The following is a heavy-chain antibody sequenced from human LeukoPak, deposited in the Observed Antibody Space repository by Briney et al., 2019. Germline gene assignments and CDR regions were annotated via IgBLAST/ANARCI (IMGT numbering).Heavy chain of an antibody. V-gene: IGHV3-23*01. Sequence: GGSLRLSCAASGFTFSSYAMSWVRQAPGKGLEWVSAISGSGGSTYYADSVKGRFTISRDNSKSTLYLQMNSLRAEDTAVYYCAKEARYDILTGYYKYFDYWGQGTLVTVSS. CDR1: GFTFSSYA. CDR3: AKEARYDILTGYYKYFDY. J-gene: IGHJ4*02. D-gene: IGHD3-9*01. CDR2: ISGSGGST.